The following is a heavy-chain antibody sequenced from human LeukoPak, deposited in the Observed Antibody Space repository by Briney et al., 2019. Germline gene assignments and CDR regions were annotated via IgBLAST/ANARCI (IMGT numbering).Heavy chain of an antibody. V-gene: IGHV1-2*06. J-gene: IGHJ5*02. CDR2: INPNSGGT. CDR1: GYTFTGYY. D-gene: IGHD2-15*01. Sequence: ASMKVSCKASGYTFTGYYMHWVRQAPGQGLEWMGRINPNSGGTNYAQKFQGRVTMTRDTSISTAYMELSRLRSDDTAVYYCARAYCSGGSCLLYNWFDPWGQGTLVTVSS. CDR3: ARAYCSGGSCLLYNWFDP.